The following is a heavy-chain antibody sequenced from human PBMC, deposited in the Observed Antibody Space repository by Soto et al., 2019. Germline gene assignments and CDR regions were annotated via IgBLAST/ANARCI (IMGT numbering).Heavy chain of an antibody. J-gene: IGHJ5*02. CDR3: ATARGTSWYNWFDP. D-gene: IGHD2-2*01. Sequence: QVQLVQSGAELKKPGSSVKVSCKASGGNFSDHGISWVRQAPGQGLEWMGGIIPLFGTTNYAHKFKGRVKITADESTSTVYMELTSLTFEDTAIYYCATARGTSWYNWFDPWGQGTLVIVSS. CDR1: GGNFSDHG. V-gene: IGHV1-69*01. CDR2: IIPLFGTT.